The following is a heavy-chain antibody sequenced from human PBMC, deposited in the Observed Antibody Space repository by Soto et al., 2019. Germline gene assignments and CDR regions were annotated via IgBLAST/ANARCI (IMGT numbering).Heavy chain of an antibody. J-gene: IGHJ6*02. V-gene: IGHV1-46*01. CDR1: GYTFTSYY. D-gene: IGHD3-10*01. CDR2: ISPSGGST. Sequence: ASVKVSCKASGYTFTSYYMHWVRQAPGQGLEWMGIISPSGGSTSYAQKFQGRVTMTRDTSTSTVYMELSSLRSEDTAVYYCARSIDGSGGYYTYGMDVWGQGTTVTVSS. CDR3: ARSIDGSGGYYTYGMDV.